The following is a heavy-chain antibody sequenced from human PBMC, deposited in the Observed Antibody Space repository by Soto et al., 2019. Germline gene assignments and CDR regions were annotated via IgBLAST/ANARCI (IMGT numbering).Heavy chain of an antibody. CDR1: GGSISSYY. CDR3: ARHAGSGSSTTYYYYYMDV. D-gene: IGHD6-6*01. V-gene: IGHV4-59*08. Sequence: QVQLQESGPGLVKPSETLSLTCTVSGGSISSYYWSWIRQPPGKGLEWIGYIYYSGSTNYNPSLKRRVTISVDTSKNQFSLKLSSVTAADTAVYYCARHAGSGSSTTYYYYYMDVWGKGTTVTVSS. CDR2: IYYSGST. J-gene: IGHJ6*03.